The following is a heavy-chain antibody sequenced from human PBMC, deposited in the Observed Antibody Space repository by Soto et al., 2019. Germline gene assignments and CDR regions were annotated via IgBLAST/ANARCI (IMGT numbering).Heavy chain of an antibody. Sequence: ASVKVSCKXSGYTFTSYGISWVRQAPGQGLEWMGWISAYNGNTNYAQKLQGRVTMTTDTSTSTAYMELRSLRSDDTAVYYCARDLAPNYYGSGSPLDYWGQGTLVTVSS. CDR2: ISAYNGNT. D-gene: IGHD3-10*01. V-gene: IGHV1-18*01. CDR3: ARDLAPNYYGSGSPLDY. J-gene: IGHJ4*02. CDR1: GYTFTSYG.